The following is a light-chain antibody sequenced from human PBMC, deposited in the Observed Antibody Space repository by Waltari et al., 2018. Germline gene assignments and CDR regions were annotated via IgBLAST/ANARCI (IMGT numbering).Light chain of an antibody. CDR2: EVS. V-gene: IGLV2-14*01. J-gene: IGLJ2*01. Sequence: QAALTQSPSVSGSPGQSVTISCTGTSSDIGGYNRVSWYQQDPGKAPKLMIYEVSKRPSGVSDRFSGSKSGNTASLTISGLQAEDEADYYCSSYASSSTVLFGGGTRLTVL. CDR1: SSDIGGYNR. CDR3: SSYASSSTVL.